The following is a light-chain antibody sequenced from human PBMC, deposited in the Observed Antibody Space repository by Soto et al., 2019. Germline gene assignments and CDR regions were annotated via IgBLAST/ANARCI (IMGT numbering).Light chain of an antibody. Sequence: QSVLTQPPSVSGAPGQRVTISCTGNSSNLGAGYDVHWYQQLPDAAPKLVIFGNRNRPSGIPERFSGSKSGTSASLAITGLQPEDEADYYSQAYDYSLTASVFGGGTKLTVL. V-gene: IGLV1-40*01. CDR2: GNR. CDR3: QAYDYSLTASV. J-gene: IGLJ3*02. CDR1: SSNLGAGYD.